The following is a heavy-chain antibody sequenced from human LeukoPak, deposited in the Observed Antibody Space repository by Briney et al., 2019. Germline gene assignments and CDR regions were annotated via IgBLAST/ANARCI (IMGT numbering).Heavy chain of an antibody. D-gene: IGHD5-12*01. CDR3: ARYHSGYDDY. J-gene: IGHJ4*02. CDR1: GGSISSYY. V-gene: IGHV4-59*08. CDR2: IYYSGST. Sequence: SETLFLTCTVSGGSISSYYWSWIRQPPGKGLEWIGSIYYSGSTYYNPSLKSRVTISVDTSKNQFSLKLSSVTAADTAVYYCARYHSGYDDYWGQGTLVTVSS.